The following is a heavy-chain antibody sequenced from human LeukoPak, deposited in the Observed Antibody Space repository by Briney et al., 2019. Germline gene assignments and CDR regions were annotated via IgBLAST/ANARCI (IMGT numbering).Heavy chain of an antibody. V-gene: IGHV4-31*03. CDR3: ARGPDYDFWSGYSTYFDY. Sequence: PSQTLSLTCTVSGGSISSGGYYWSWIRQHPGKGLEWIGYIYYSGSTYYNPSLKSRVTISVDTSKNQFSLKLSSVTAADTAVYYCARGPDYDFWSGYSTYFDYWGQGTLVTVSS. D-gene: IGHD3-3*01. CDR1: GGSISSGGYY. J-gene: IGHJ4*02. CDR2: IYYSGST.